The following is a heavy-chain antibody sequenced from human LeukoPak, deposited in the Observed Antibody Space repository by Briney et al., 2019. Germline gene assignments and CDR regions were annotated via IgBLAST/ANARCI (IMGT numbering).Heavy chain of an antibody. D-gene: IGHD3-16*01. V-gene: IGHV1-69*13. CDR2: IIPLFGTA. CDR3: AKRGAFRDNWFDP. CDR1: GGTFTSFA. J-gene: IGHJ5*02. Sequence: GASVKVSCKASGGTFTSFAISWVRQAPGQGLEWLGGIIPLFGTANYAQKFQGRVTITADDSTSTVFMELSRLKSEDTAVYYCAKRGAFRDNWFDPWGQGTLVTVSS.